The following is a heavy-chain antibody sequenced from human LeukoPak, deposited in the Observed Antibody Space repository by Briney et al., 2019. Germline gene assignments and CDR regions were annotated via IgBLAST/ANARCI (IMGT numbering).Heavy chain of an antibody. Sequence: PGGTLRLSCAASGFTFSSYSMNWVRQPPGKGLEWVSSISSSSSYIYYADSVKGRFTISRGYAKNLLHLQMNRLRAEDTAVYYCARGNCDDILTGYPDYYYMDVWGKGTTVTVSS. J-gene: IGHJ6*03. CDR1: GFTFSSYS. CDR2: ISSSSSYI. CDR3: ARGNCDDILTGYPDYYYMDV. D-gene: IGHD3-9*01. V-gene: IGHV3-21*01.